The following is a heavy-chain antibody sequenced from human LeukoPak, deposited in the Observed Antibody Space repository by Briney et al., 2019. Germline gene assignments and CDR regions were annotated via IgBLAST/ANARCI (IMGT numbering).Heavy chain of an antibody. J-gene: IGHJ4*02. CDR1: GASFSGYY. D-gene: IGHD2-2*01. CDR3: ARLRPTGVVVVPAATHYFDY. Sequence: SETLSLTCAVYGASFSGYYWSWIRQPPGKGLEWIGEINHSGSTNYNPSLKSRVTISVDTSKNQFSLKLSSGTASDTAVYYCARLRPTGVVVVPAATHYFDYWGQGTLVTVSS. CDR2: INHSGST. V-gene: IGHV4-34*01.